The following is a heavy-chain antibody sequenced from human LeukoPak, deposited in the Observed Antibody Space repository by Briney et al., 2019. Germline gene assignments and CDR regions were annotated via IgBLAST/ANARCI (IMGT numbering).Heavy chain of an antibody. CDR1: GITFINHA. CDR3: PRKPGVVCSWFPLHY. J-gene: IGHJ4*02. D-gene: IGHD6-13*01. CDR2: ISYDGSNT. Sequence: PGGSLRLSCAASGITFINHAMDWVRQAPGKGLEWVTVISYDGSNTYYAHSVKARFTISRDNSKSTLYLQINSPRVGDTPVYYCPRKPGVVCSWFPLHYWGQGTLVTVSS. V-gene: IGHV3-30-3*01.